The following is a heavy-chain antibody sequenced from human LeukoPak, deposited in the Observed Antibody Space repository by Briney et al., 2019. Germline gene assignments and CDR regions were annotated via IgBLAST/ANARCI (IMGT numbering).Heavy chain of an antibody. CDR1: GFTFSSYS. J-gene: IGHJ6*02. CDR2: ISSSSSYI. D-gene: IGHD2-2*01. CDR3: ARDLVVVPAARGAYYYGMDV. Sequence: GGSLRLSCAASGFTFSSYSMNWVRQAPGKGLEWVSSISSSSSYIYYADSVKGRFTISRDNAKNSLYLQMNSLRAEDTAVYYCARDLVVVPAARGAYYYGMDVWGQGTTDTVSS. V-gene: IGHV3-21*01.